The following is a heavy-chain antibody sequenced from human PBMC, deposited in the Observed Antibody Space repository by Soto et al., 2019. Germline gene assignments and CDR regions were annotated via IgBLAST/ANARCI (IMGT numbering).Heavy chain of an antibody. V-gene: IGHV3-33*01. D-gene: IGHD4-17*01. J-gene: IGHJ6*03. CDR1: GFTFSSYG. Sequence: GGSLRLSCAASGFTFSSYGMHWVRQAPGKGLEWVAVIWYDGSNKYYADSVKGRFTISRDNSKNTLYLQMNSLRAEDTAVYYCARGDGDYQDHYYYYMDVWGKGTTVTVSS. CDR3: ARGDGDYQDHYYYYMDV. CDR2: IWYDGSNK.